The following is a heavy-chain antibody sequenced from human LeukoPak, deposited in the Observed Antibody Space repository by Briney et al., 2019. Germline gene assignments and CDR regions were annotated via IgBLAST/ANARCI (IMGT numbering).Heavy chain of an antibody. CDR2: IWYDGSNK. V-gene: IGHV3-33*01. D-gene: IGHD6-13*01. Sequence: GRSLRLSCAASGFTFSSYGMHWVRQAPGKGLEWVAVIWYDGSNKYYADSVKGRFTISRDNSKNTLYLQMNSLRAEDTAVYYCARDQPGSSWLDYWGLGTLVTVSS. CDR1: GFTFSSYG. CDR3: ARDQPGSSWLDY. J-gene: IGHJ4*02.